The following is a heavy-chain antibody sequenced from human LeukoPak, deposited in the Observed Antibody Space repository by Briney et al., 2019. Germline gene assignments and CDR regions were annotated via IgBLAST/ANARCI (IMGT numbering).Heavy chain of an antibody. J-gene: IGHJ5*02. V-gene: IGHV1-69*04. CDR2: IIPILGIA. D-gene: IGHD3-16*02. Sequence: SVKVSCKASGGTFSSYAISWVRQAPGQGLEWMGRIIPILGIANYAQKFQGRVTITADKSTSTAYMELSRLGSDDTAMYYCAKDKLGLGELSLYDQWGQGTLVTVFS. CDR3: AKDKLGLGELSLYDQ. CDR1: GGTFSSYA.